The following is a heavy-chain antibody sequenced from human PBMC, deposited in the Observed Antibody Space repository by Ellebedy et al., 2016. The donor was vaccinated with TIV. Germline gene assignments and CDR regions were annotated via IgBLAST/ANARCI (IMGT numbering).Heavy chain of an antibody. CDR2: INHSGST. Sequence: SETLSLXXAVYGGSFSDYYWSWIRQPPGKGLEWIGEINHSGSTNYNPSLTSRVTISVDTSKNQFSLKLSSVTAADTAVYYCARGRGTGRYYDSSGYRAYHFDFWGQGTLVTVSS. V-gene: IGHV4-34*01. CDR3: ARGRGTGRYYDSSGYRAYHFDF. J-gene: IGHJ4*02. CDR1: GGSFSDYY. D-gene: IGHD3-22*01.